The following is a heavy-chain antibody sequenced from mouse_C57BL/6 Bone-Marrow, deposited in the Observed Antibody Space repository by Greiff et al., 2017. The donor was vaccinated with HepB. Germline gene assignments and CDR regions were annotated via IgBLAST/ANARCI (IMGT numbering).Heavy chain of an antibody. CDR2: ISSGSSTI. D-gene: IGHD1-1*01. CDR1: GFTFSDYG. J-gene: IGHJ2*01. V-gene: IGHV5-17*01. Sequence: EVQVVESGGGLVKPGGSLKLSCAASGFTFSDYGMHWVRQAPEKGLEWVAYISSGSSTIYYADTVKGRFTISRDNAKNTLFLQMTSLRSEDTAMYYCARGVLRRFDYWGQGTTLTVSS. CDR3: ARGVLRRFDY.